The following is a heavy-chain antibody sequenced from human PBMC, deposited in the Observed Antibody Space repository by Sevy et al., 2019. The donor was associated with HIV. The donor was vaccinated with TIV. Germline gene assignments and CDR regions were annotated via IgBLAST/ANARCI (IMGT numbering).Heavy chain of an antibody. CDR2: INYNGIT. CDR1: GASISSSGYY. Sequence: SETLSLTCTVSGASISSSGYYWGWIRQPPGKGLEWIATINYNGITFYNPSLKSRITISAGTSRNLFSLDLKSVTAADTAIYYCAGPILTYNNGWSYYDYWGQGTVVTVSS. CDR3: AGPILTYNNGWSYYDY. V-gene: IGHV4-39*01. J-gene: IGHJ4*02. D-gene: IGHD3-10*01.